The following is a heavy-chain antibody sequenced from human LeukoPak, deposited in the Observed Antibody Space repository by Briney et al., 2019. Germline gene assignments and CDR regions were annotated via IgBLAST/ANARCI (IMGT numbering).Heavy chain of an antibody. CDR3: APLGYCSSTSCKSTSDAFDI. CDR1: GGTFSSYA. V-gene: IGHV1-69*06. J-gene: IGHJ3*02. CDR2: IIPIFGTA. Sequence: GASVKVSCKASGGTFSSYAISWVRQAPGQGLEWMGGIIPIFGTANYAQKFQGRVTITADKSTSTAYMELSSLRSEDTAVYYCAPLGYCSSTSCKSTSDAFDIWGQGTMVTVSS. D-gene: IGHD2-2*01.